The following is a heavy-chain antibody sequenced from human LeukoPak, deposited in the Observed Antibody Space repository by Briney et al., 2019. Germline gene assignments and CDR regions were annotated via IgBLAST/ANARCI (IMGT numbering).Heavy chain of an antibody. Sequence: GGSLRLSCAASGFTFSTYALSWVRQAPGKGLEWVSSISGSGDSKYYAESVKGRFTISRDNSKNTLYLQMNSLRAEDTAVYYCAKRMATTYYFDYWGQGTLVTVSS. CDR1: GFTFSTYA. V-gene: IGHV3-23*01. D-gene: IGHD5-24*01. CDR3: AKRMATTYYFDY. CDR2: ISGSGDSK. J-gene: IGHJ4*02.